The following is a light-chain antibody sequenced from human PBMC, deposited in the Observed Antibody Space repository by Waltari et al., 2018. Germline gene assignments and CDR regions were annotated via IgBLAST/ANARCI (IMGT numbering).Light chain of an antibody. CDR3: AVWDDSVSGWV. CDR1: GSNVGRNY. J-gene: IGLJ3*02. V-gene: IGLV1-47*01. Sequence: QSVVTQPPSASETPGQRVTISCSGSGSNVGRNYVTWYQQVPGTAPKVVIYRNDRRPSGGPDRLSGAKSGTSASLAIRGLRSEDEADYYCAVWDDSVSGWVFGGGTKLTVL. CDR2: RND.